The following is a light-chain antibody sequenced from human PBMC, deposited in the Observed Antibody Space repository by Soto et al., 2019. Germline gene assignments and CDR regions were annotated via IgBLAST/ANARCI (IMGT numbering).Light chain of an antibody. J-gene: IGKJ2*01. CDR1: QFVSRR. V-gene: IGKV3-15*01. CDR3: QQLNSPPRT. CDR2: DTS. Sequence: EIVVTQSPATLSASPGERVTLSCRASQFVSRRLAWYQQRPGQVPRLLIYDTSTRAPGISARFSGSGSGTEFTLIIGSLQSEDFATYYCQQLNSPPRTFGQGTKVDIK.